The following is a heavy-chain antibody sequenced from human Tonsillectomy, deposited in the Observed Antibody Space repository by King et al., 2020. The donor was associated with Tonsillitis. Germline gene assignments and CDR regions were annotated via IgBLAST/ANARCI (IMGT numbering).Heavy chain of an antibody. CDR1: GGTFSSSA. J-gene: IGHJ5*02. Sequence: VPLVASGAEVKKPGSSVTVSCKASGGTFSSSALNWVRPAPGPGLAWMGGIIPIFGTANSAQKFQGSVTITADESTRTAYMELSSLRSEDTAVYYCARVEAVVVVVTATYYWFDPWGQGTLVTVSS. D-gene: IGHD2-15*01. CDR2: IIPIFGTA. CDR3: ARVEAVVVVVTATYYWFDP. V-gene: IGHV1-69*01.